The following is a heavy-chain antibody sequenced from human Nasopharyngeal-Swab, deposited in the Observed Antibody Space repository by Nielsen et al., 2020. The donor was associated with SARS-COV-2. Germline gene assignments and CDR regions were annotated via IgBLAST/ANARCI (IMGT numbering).Heavy chain of an antibody. CDR1: GFTFSSYA. CDR3: ARGRNDILTGYYPPVDY. D-gene: IGHD3-9*01. CDR2: ISYDGSNK. J-gene: IGHJ4*02. V-gene: IGHV3-30-3*01. Sequence: GESLKISCAASGFTFSSYAMHWVRQAPGKGLEWVAVISYDGSNKYYTDSVKGRFTISRDNSKNTLYLQMNSLRAEDTAVYYCARGRNDILTGYYPPVDYWGQGTLVTVSS.